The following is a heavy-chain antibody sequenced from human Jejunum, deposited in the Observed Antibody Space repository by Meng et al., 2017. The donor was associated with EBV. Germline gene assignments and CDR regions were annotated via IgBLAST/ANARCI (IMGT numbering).Heavy chain of an antibody. Sequence: QVQLVQSGAEVKKPGASVKVSCKVSGYSLTELSMHWVRQAPGKGLEWMGGFDPEDGETIYAQKFQGRVTMTEDTSTDTAYTELSSLRSEDTAVYYCATAHGFTIFGVAYYFDYWGQGTLVTVSS. CDR3: ATAHGFTIFGVAYYFDY. CDR1: GYSLTELS. D-gene: IGHD3-3*01. CDR2: FDPEDGET. J-gene: IGHJ4*02. V-gene: IGHV1-24*01.